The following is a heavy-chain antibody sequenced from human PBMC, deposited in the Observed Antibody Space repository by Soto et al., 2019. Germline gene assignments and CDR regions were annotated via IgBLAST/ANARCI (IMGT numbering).Heavy chain of an antibody. Sequence: GGSLRLSCAASGFTFSDYYMSWIRQAPGKGLEWVSYISSSGSTIYYADSVKGRFTISRDNSKNTLYLQMNSLRAEDAAVYYCAKVDYDFRYLWGQGTLVTVS. D-gene: IGHD3-3*01. CDR3: AKVDYDFRYL. J-gene: IGHJ4*02. V-gene: IGHV3-11*01. CDR1: GFTFSDYY. CDR2: ISSSGSTI.